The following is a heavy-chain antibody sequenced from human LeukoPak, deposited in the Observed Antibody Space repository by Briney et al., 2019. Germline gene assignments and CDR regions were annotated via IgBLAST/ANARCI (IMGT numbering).Heavy chain of an antibody. J-gene: IGHJ4*02. CDR2: ISSSGSTI. CDR3: ARCAYSSSYYFDY. CDR1: GFTFSSYE. Sequence: PGGSLRLSCAASGFTFSSYEMNWVRQAPGKGLEWVSYISSSGSTIYYADSVKGRFTISRDNAKNSPYLQMNSLRAEDTAVYYCARCAYSSSYYFDYWGQGSLVTVSS. D-gene: IGHD6-6*01. V-gene: IGHV3-48*03.